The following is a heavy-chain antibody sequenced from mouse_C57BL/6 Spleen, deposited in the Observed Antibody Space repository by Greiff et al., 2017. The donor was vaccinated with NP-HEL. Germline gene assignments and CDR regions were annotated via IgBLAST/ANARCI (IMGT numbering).Heavy chain of an antibody. CDR1: GYTFTSYW. Sequence: VQLQQPGAELVKPGASVKLSCKASGYTFTSYWMHWVKQRPGRGIEWIGRIAPNRGGTKYNEKFKSKATLTVDKPSSTAYMQLSSLTSEDSAVYYCAREDYYGSSYDYWGQGTTLTVSS. J-gene: IGHJ2*01. V-gene: IGHV1-72*01. CDR2: IAPNRGGT. D-gene: IGHD1-1*01. CDR3: AREDYYGSSYDY.